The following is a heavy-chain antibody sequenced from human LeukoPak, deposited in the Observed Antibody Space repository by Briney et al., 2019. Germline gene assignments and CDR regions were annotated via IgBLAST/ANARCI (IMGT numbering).Heavy chain of an antibody. CDR1: GLSFSSYW. D-gene: IGHD4-17*01. V-gene: IGHV3-7*01. CDR3: ARATTTVTTFDY. J-gene: IGHJ4*02. CDR2: IKQDGSEK. Sequence: GGSLRLSCAASGLSFSSYWMTWVRQAPGKGLEWVANIKQDGSEKYYVDSVKGRFTISRDNAKNSLYLQMNSLRAEDTAVYYCARATTTVTTFDYWGQGTLVTVSS.